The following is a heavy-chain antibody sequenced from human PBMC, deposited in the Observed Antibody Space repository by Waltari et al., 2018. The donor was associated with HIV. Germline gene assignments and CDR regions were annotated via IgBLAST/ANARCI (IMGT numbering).Heavy chain of an antibody. Sequence: EVQLLESGGGLVQPGGSVRLSCAASGFTFSSSAMSSVRQAPGKGRGRVSGMRGRGASTHYADAVKGRCTSARDNAKSTLYLQMNSLRAEDTAVYYCAGFLEWSAPLDYFDYWGQGTLVTVSA. D-gene: IGHD3-3*01. J-gene: IGHJ4*02. CDR2: MRGRGAST. CDR1: GFTFSSSA. V-gene: IGHV3-23*01. CDR3: AGFLEWSAPLDYFDY.